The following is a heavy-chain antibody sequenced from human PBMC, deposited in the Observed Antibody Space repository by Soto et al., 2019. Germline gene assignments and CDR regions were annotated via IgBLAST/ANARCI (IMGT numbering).Heavy chain of an antibody. J-gene: IGHJ4*02. CDR2: ISYDGSNK. CDR3: AKDGPPVGDY. Sequence: QVQLVESGGGVVQPGRSLRLSCAASGFTFSSCGMHWVRQAPGKGLEWVAVISYDGSNKYYADSVKGRFTISRDNSKNTLYLQMNSLRAEDTAVYYCAKDGPPVGDYWGQGTLVTVSS. CDR1: GFTFSSCG. D-gene: IGHD1-26*01. V-gene: IGHV3-30*18.